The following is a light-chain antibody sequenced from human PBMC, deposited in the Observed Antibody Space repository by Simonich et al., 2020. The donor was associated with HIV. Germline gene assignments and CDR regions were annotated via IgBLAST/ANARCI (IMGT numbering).Light chain of an antibody. CDR2: AAS. CDR1: QSISSY. CDR3: QQSYSTPRT. Sequence: DIQMTQSPSSLSASVGDRVTITCRASQSISSYLNWYQQKPGKAPKLQIYAASSLQSGVPSRFSCSGSGTDFTLTISSLQPEDFATYYCQQSYSTPRTFGQGTKVEIK. J-gene: IGKJ1*01. V-gene: IGKV1-39*01.